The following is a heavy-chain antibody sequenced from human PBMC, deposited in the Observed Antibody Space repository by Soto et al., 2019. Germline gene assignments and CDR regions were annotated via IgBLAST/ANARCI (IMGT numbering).Heavy chain of an antibody. CDR2: IYHSGST. D-gene: IGHD6-19*01. V-gene: IGHV4-4*02. J-gene: IGHJ6*02. CDR3: ARNVALAAQGGGINYSSSSGMYT. CDR1: GGSIRSSKW. Sequence: PSETLSLTCAVSGGSIRSSKWWSWVRQPPGKGLEWIGEIYHSGSTNYNPSLKSRVTISVDKSKNQFSLKVSSVTAADTAVYYCARNVALAAQGGGINYSSSSGMYTWTQGTT.